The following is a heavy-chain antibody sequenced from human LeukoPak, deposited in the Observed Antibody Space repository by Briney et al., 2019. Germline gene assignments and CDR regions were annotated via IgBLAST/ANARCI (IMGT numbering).Heavy chain of an antibody. CDR2: INPSGGGT. CDR3: ARQTVNRFDP. J-gene: IGHJ5*02. Sequence: ASVKVSCKASGYTFTSYHIHWVRQAPGQGLEWMGIINPSGGGTRYARKFQGRVTMTRDTSTSTFYMELSSLRSEDTAVYYCARQTVNRFDPWGQGTLVTVSS. CDR1: GYTFTSYH. V-gene: IGHV1-46*01.